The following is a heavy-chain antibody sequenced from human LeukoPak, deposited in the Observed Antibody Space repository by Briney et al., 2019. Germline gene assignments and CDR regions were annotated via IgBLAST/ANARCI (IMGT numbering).Heavy chain of an antibody. J-gene: IGHJ6*02. V-gene: IGHV3-30*18. Sequence: GGSLRLSCAASGFTFSSYGMHWVRQAPGKGLEWVAVISYDGSNKYYADSVKGRFTISRDNSKNTLYLQMNSLRAEDTAVYYCAKDVQLWPNYGMDVWGQGPRSPSP. CDR2: ISYDGSNK. CDR3: AKDVQLWPNYGMDV. CDR1: GFTFSSYG. D-gene: IGHD5-18*01.